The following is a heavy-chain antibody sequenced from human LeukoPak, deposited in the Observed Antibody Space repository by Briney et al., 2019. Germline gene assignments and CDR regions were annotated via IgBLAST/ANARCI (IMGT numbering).Heavy chain of an antibody. D-gene: IGHD6-13*01. CDR2: FDPEDGET. J-gene: IGHJ6*03. Sequence: ASVKVSCKVSGYTLTEFSMHWVRQAPGKGLEWMGGFDPEDGETIYAQELQGRVTMTKDTSTDTAYMELSSLRSEDMAVYYCARGGIAAAWDYYYMDVWGKGTTVTVSS. CDR3: ARGGIAAAWDYYYMDV. CDR1: GYTLTEFS. V-gene: IGHV1-24*01.